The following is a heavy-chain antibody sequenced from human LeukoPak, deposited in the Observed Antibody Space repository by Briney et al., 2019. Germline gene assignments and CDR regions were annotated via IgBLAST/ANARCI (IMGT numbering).Heavy chain of an antibody. CDR3: AREHCYGSGSYYWGMDV. Sequence: ASVKVSCKASGGTFSSYAISWVRQAPGQGLEWMGGIIPIVGTANYAQKFQGRVTITADESTSTAYMELSSLRSEDTAVYYCAREHCYGSGSYYWGMDVWGKGTTVTVSS. CDR1: GGTFSSYA. D-gene: IGHD3-10*01. J-gene: IGHJ6*04. V-gene: IGHV1-69*13. CDR2: IIPIVGTA.